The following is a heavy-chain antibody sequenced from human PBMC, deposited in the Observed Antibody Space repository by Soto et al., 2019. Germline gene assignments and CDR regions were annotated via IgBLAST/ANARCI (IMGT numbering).Heavy chain of an antibody. CDR3: ARETVVVIAIDYYYYGMDV. D-gene: IGHD2-21*01. CDR1: GFSLSNARMG. J-gene: IGHJ6*02. V-gene: IGHV2-26*01. CDR2: IFSNDEK. Sequence: QVTLKESGPVLVKPTETLTLTCTVSGFSLSNARMGVSWIRQPPGKALEWLAHIFSNDEKSYRTSLKSRLTISKDTSKSQVVLTMTNMDPVDTATYYCARETVVVIAIDYYYYGMDVWGQGTTVTVSS.